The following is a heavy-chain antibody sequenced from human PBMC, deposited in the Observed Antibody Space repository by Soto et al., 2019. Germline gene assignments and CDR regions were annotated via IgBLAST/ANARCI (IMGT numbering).Heavy chain of an antibody. CDR3: ARGSYSGYDWVSDY. CDR2: ISSSSSTI. D-gene: IGHD5-12*01. V-gene: IGHV3-48*01. CDR1: GFTFSSYS. J-gene: IGHJ4*02. Sequence: PGGSLRLSCAASGFTFSSYSMNWVRQAPGKGLEWVSYISSSSSTIYYADSVKGRFTISRDNAKNSLYLQMNSLRAEDTAVYYCARGSYSGYDWVSDYWGQGTLVTVSS.